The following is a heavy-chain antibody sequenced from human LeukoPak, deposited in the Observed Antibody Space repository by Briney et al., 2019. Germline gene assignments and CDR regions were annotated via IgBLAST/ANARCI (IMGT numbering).Heavy chain of an antibody. CDR3: ATGSTSSYSWDS. CDR1: GFTFSLYY. CDR2: VSPDGSST. Sequence: GGSLRLSCAASGFTFSLYYMFWVRQGPGKGLVWVSTVSPDGSSTKYADSVKGRFTISRDNARSTLYLQMNSLRAEDMAVYYCATGSTSSYSWDSWGQGTLVTVSS. J-gene: IGHJ5*01. V-gene: IGHV3-74*01. D-gene: IGHD2-15*01.